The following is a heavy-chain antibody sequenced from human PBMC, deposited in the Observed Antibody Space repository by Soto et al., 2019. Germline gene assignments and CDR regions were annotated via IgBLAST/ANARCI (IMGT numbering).Heavy chain of an antibody. J-gene: IGHJ4*02. CDR2: INHSGST. D-gene: IGHD2-8*02. V-gene: IGHV4-34*01. CDR3: AREKITGLLDY. CDR1: GGSFSGYY. Sequence: SETLSLTCAVYGGSFSGYYWTWIRQPPGTGLEWIGEINHSGSTNYNPSLKSRVTISVDTSKNQFSLKLTSVTAADTAVYYCAREKITGLLDYWGQGTLVTAPQ.